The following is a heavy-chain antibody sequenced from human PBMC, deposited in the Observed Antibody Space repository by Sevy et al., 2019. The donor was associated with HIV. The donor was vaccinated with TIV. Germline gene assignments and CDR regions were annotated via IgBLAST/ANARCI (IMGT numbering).Heavy chain of an antibody. D-gene: IGHD3-10*01. CDR3: AKDPVRGARGVLTDFYFDL. V-gene: IGHV3-11*01. J-gene: IGHJ2*01. Sequence: GGSLRLSCAASEFTISDYSDYHMAWIRQAPGKGLECIAYISGSGGTIYYADSVRGRFISCRDNAKKSLYMHMNSLRTEDTAVYYCAKDPVRGARGVLTDFYFDLWGRGTPVTVSS. CDR2: ISGSGGTI. CDR1: EFTISDYSDYH.